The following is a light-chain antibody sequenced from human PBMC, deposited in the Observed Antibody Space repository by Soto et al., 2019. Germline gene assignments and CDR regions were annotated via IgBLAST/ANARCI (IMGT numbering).Light chain of an antibody. Sequence: QSVLTQPRSVSGSPGQSVTISCTGTSSDVGVYNYVSWYQQYPGKAPKIMIYDVSKRPSGVSRRFSGSKAGNTASLTISGLLDDDEADYFCASFRSGTILVFGSGTKVTVL. CDR1: SSDVGVYNY. CDR3: ASFRSGTILV. V-gene: IGLV2-11*01. J-gene: IGLJ1*01. CDR2: DVS.